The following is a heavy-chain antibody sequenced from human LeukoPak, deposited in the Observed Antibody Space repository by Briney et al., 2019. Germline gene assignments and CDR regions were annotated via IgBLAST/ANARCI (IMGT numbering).Heavy chain of an antibody. CDR1: GFTFSSYA. J-gene: IGHJ4*02. CDR2: ISYDGSNK. V-gene: IGHV3-30*04. CDR3: AKTLLGATADY. D-gene: IGHD1-26*01. Sequence: PGGSLRLSCAASGFTFSSYAMHWVRQAPGKGLEWVAVISYDGSNKYYADSVKGRFTISRDNSKNTLYLQMNSLRAEDTAVYYCAKTLLGATADYWGQGTLVTVSS.